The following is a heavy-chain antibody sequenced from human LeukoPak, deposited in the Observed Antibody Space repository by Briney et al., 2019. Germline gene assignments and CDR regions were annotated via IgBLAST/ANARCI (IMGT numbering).Heavy chain of an antibody. J-gene: IGHJ4*02. CDR3: ARAPRYYYDSSGYPDY. CDR1: GFTFSSYW. CDR2: INSDGSST. D-gene: IGHD3-22*01. Sequence: PGGSLRLSCAASGFTFSSYWMHWVRQAPGKGLVWVSRINSDGSSTSYADSVKGRFTISRNNAKNTLYLQMNSLRAEDTAVYYCARAPRYYYDSSGYPDYWGQGTLVTVSS. V-gene: IGHV3-74*01.